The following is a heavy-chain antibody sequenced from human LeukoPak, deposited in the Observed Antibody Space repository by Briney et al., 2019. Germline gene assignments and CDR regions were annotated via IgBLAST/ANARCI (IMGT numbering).Heavy chain of an antibody. CDR2: INPNSGGT. J-gene: IGHJ4*02. D-gene: IGHD1-26*01. CDR3: ARGSGSGGADY. Sequence: ASVKVSCKASGYIFTDYGITWVRQAPGQGLEWMGWINPNSGGTNYAQKFQGWVTMTRDTSISTAYMELSRLRSDDTAVYYCARGSGSGGADYWGQGTLVTVSS. V-gene: IGHV1-2*04. CDR1: GYIFTDYG.